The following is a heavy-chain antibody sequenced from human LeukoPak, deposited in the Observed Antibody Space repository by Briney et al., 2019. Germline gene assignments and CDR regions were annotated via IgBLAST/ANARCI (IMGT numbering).Heavy chain of an antibody. V-gene: IGHV4-39*01. CDR3: ARITIFGVVIGY. Sequence: SETLSLTCTVSGGSISSGSYYWGWIRQPPGKGLEWIGSIYYSGSTYYNPSLKSRVTISVDTSKNQFSLKLSSVTAADTAVYYCARITIFGVVIGYWGQGTLVTVSS. CDR2: IYYSGST. D-gene: IGHD3-3*01. J-gene: IGHJ4*02. CDR1: GGSISSGSYY.